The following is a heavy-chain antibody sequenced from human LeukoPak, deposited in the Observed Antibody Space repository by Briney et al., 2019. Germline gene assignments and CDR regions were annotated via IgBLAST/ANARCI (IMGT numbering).Heavy chain of an antibody. CDR3: AREHGSQRLFDY. J-gene: IGHJ4*02. V-gene: IGHV4-30-2*01. Sequence: SQTLSLTCTVSGGSISSGGYYWSWIRQPPGKGLEWIGYIYHSGSTYYNPSLKSRVTISVDRSKNQFSLKLSSMTAADTAVYYCAREHGSQRLFDYWGQGTLVTVSS. D-gene: IGHD5-18*01. CDR2: IYHSGST. CDR1: GGSISSGGYY.